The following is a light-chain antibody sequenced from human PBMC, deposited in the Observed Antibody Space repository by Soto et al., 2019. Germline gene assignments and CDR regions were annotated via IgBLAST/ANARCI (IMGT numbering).Light chain of an antibody. CDR1: QSISSG. J-gene: IGKJ1*01. V-gene: IGKV1-5*03. CDR3: QQYNDYWT. Sequence: DIQMTQSPSTLSASVGDRVTITCRASQSISSGLAWYQQKPGQAPKFLIYKASRLQSGVPSRFSGSGSGTEFTLTISSLQPDDFATYCCQQYNDYWTFGQGTKVEIK. CDR2: KAS.